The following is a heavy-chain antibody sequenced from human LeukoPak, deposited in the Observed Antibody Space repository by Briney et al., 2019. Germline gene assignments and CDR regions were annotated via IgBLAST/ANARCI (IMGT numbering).Heavy chain of an antibody. V-gene: IGHV3-30*02. D-gene: IGHD1-26*01. J-gene: IGHJ3*02. CDR2: IRYDGFNK. Sequence: GGSLRLSCAASGFTFSNYGMHWVRQAPGKGLEWVASIRYDGFNKYYADSLKGRFTISRDNSKNTLYLQMNSLRAEDTAVYYCAKKTIVGATVDAFDIWGQGTMVIVTS. CDR1: GFTFSNYG. CDR3: AKKTIVGATVDAFDI.